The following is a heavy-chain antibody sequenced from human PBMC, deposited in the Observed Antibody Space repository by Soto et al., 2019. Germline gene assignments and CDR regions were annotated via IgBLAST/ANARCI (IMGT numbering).Heavy chain of an antibody. J-gene: IGHJ3*02. V-gene: IGHV1-69*13. D-gene: IGHD3-22*01. CDR1: GGTFTSYA. CDR3: ARIRAYDSSGYGPRPNAFDI. Sequence: GASVKVSCKASGGTFTSYAISWVRQAPGQGLEWMGGIIPIFGTANYAQKFQGRVTITADESTSTAYMELSSLRSEDTAVYYCARIRAYDSSGYGPRPNAFDIWGQGTMVTVSS. CDR2: IIPIFGTA.